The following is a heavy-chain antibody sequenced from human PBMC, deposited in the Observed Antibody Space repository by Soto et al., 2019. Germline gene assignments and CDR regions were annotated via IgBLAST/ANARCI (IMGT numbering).Heavy chain of an antibody. J-gene: IGHJ4*02. D-gene: IGHD3-9*01. CDR3: AREAYDILTGSPHFDY. V-gene: IGHV4-30-2*01. Sequence: LSLTCAVSGGSISSGGYSWSWIRQPPGKGLEWIGYIYHSGSTYYNPSLKSRVTISVDRSKNQFSLKLSSVTAADTAVYYCAREAYDILTGSPHFDYWGQGTLVTVSS. CDR1: GGSISSGGYS. CDR2: IYHSGST.